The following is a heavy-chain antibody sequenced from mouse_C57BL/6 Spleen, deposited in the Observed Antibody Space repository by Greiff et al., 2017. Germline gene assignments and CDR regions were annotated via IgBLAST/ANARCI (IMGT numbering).Heavy chain of an antibody. D-gene: IGHD2-2*01. CDR2: IYPGDGDT. Sequence: VKLVESGAELVKPGASVKISCKASGYAFSSYWMNWVKQRPGKGLEWIGQIYPGDGDTNYNGKFKGKATLTADKSSSTAYMQLSSLTSEDSAVYFCARREATMVTTGYFDYWGQGTTLTVSS. J-gene: IGHJ2*01. V-gene: IGHV1-80*01. CDR3: ARREATMVTTGYFDY. CDR1: GYAFSSYW.